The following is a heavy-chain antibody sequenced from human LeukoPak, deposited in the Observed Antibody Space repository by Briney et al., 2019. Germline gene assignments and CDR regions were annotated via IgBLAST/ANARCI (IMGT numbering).Heavy chain of an antibody. V-gene: IGHV3-30*03. Sequence: GRSLRLSCAASGFTFSSYGMHWVRQAPGKGLEWVAVISYDGSNKYYADSVKGRFTISRDNSKNTLYLQMNSLRAEDTAVYYCARALLVWFGELFWGQGTLVTVSS. CDR3: ARALLVWFGELF. D-gene: IGHD3-10*01. J-gene: IGHJ4*02. CDR2: ISYDGSNK. CDR1: GFTFSSYG.